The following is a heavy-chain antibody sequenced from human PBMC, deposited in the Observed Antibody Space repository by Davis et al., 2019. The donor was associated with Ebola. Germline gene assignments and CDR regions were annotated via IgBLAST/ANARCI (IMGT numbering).Heavy chain of an antibody. CDR3: ARAPLVVPAAMLDY. J-gene: IGHJ4*02. CDR1: GYTFTSYG. Sequence: ASVKVSCKASGYTFTSYGISWVRQAPGQGLEWMGWISAYNGNTNYAQKLQGRVTMTTDTFTSTAYMELRSLRSDDTAVYYCARAPLVVPAAMLDYWGQGTLVTVSS. V-gene: IGHV1-18*04. D-gene: IGHD2-2*01. CDR2: ISAYNGNT.